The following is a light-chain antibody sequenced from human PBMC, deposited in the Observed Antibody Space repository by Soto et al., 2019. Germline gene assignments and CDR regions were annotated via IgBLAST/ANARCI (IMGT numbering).Light chain of an antibody. CDR3: SSYTSSSTLLYV. CDR1: SSDVGGYNY. Sequence: QSALTQPASVSGSPGPSITISCTGTSSDVGGYNYVSWYQQHPGKAPKLMIYDVSTRPSGVSNRFSGSKSGNTASLTISGLQADDEADYYCSSYTSSSTLLYVFGTGTKLTVL. J-gene: IGLJ1*01. V-gene: IGLV2-14*01. CDR2: DVS.